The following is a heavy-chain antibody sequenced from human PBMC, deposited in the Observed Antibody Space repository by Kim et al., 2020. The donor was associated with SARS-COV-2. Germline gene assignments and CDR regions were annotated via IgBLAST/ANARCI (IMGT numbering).Heavy chain of an antibody. D-gene: IGHD1-26*01. CDR3: AKGALLTPDY. Sequence: GGSLRLSCAASGFTFSSYGMHWVRQAPGKGLEWVAVISYDGSNKYYADSVKGRFTISRDNSKNTLYLQMNSLRAEDTAVYYCAKGALLTPDYWGQGTLVTVSS. V-gene: IGHV3-30*18. CDR1: GFTFSSYG. CDR2: ISYDGSNK. J-gene: IGHJ4*02.